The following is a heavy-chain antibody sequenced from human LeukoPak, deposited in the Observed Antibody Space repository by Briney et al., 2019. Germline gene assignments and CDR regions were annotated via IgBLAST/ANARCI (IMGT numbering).Heavy chain of an antibody. CDR3: ARERPGYCTNGVCRYFDY. J-gene: IGHJ4*02. CDR2: INPNSGGT. CDR1: GYTFTSYG. D-gene: IGHD2-8*01. V-gene: IGHV1-2*02. Sequence: GASVKVSCKASGYTFTSYGISWVRQAPGQGLEWMGWINPNSGGTNYAQKFQGRVTMTWDTSISTAYMELSRLRSDDTAVYYCARERPGYCTNGVCRYFDYWGQGTLVTVSS.